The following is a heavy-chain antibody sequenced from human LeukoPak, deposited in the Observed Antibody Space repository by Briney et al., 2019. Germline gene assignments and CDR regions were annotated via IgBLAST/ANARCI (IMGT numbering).Heavy chain of an antibody. CDR2: VYYTGTT. CDR3: ARQSDPYYHYGLDF. Sequence: PSETLSLTCAFSGGSIKNYYWSWIRQPLGKGLEWIGYVYYTGTTSYNPSLKSRVTISVETSKNQFSLTLNSVTAADTAVYHCARQSDPYYHYGLDFWGQGTTVIVS. V-gene: IGHV4-59*01. J-gene: IGHJ6*02. CDR1: GGSIKNYY.